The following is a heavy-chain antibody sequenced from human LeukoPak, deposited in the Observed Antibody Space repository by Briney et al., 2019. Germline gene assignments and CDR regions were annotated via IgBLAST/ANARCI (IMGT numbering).Heavy chain of an antibody. D-gene: IGHD6-13*01. CDR3: ERRAAFNNWFDP. CDR1: GASITNDDYY. J-gene: IGHJ5*02. CDR2: IYFSGST. V-gene: IGHV4-31*03. Sequence: SETLSLTCTVSGASITNDDYYWSCNRQHPGKGLEGIRYIYFSGSTYSNPTLKSRASVSVDTSKSQFSLRLTSVTAADMAVYYCERRAAFNNWFDPWGEGTLVIVSS.